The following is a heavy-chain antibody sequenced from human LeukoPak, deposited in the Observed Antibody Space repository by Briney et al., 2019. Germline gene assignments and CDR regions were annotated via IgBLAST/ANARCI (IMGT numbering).Heavy chain of an antibody. CDR3: ARQDTAMVTHWYFDL. CDR1: GYSISSGYF. V-gene: IGHV4-38-2*02. Sequence: SETLSLTCTVSGYSISSGYFWGWIRQPPGKGLEWIGSIHHSGNTYYNPSLKSRVTISVDTSKNQFSLKLSSVTAADTAVYYCARQDTAMVTHWYFDLWGRGTLVTVSS. J-gene: IGHJ2*01. D-gene: IGHD5-18*01. CDR2: IHHSGNT.